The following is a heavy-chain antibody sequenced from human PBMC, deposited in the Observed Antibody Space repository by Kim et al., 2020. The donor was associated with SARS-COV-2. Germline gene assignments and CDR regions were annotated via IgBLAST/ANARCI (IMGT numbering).Heavy chain of an antibody. CDR2: IGSNGGYT. V-gene: IGHV3-23*01. J-gene: IGHJ4*02. D-gene: IGHD1-26*01. CDR1: GFAFSSYA. Sequence: GGSLRLSCAASGFAFSSYAMAWVRQAPGKGLEWVSIIGSNGGYTYYADSVRGRFTISREDSKNTLFLQMNTLRAEDTAVYYCAKTGQPGGATGRPFDYWGQGTLVTVSS. CDR3: AKTGQPGGATGRPFDY.